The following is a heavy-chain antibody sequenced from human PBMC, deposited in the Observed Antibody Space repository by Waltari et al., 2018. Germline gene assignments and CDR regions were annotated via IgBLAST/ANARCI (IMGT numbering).Heavy chain of an antibody. Sequence: EVQLVESGGGLVQPGGSLRLSCAASGFTFSIYNMNWVRQAPGRGVCGVSYIRSSDSTISYAASVKGRFTISRDNAKNSLFLQRNSRGAEETVVYYCAGGGGVATVFDYWGQGTLVTVSS. J-gene: IGHJ4*02. V-gene: IGHV3-48*04. CDR2: IRSSDSTI. CDR3: AGGGGVATVFDY. D-gene: IGHD5-12*01. CDR1: GFTFSIYN.